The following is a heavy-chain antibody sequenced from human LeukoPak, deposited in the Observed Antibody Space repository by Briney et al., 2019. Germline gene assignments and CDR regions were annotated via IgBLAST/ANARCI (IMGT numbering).Heavy chain of an antibody. D-gene: IGHD3-9*01. CDR2: ISSSSSTI. V-gene: IGHV3-48*04. Sequence: GGSLRLSCAASGFTFSSYGMTWVRQAPGKGLEWVSYISSSSSTIYYADSVKGRFTISRDNAKKSLYLQMNSLRAEDTAVYYCARVTVRYFDWLPRSHNWFDPWGQGTLVTVSS. CDR1: GFTFSSYG. CDR3: ARVTVRYFDWLPRSHNWFDP. J-gene: IGHJ5*02.